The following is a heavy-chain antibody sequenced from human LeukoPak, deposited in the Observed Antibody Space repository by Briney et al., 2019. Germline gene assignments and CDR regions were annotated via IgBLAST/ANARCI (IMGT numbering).Heavy chain of an antibody. CDR2: INTDGSTT. D-gene: IGHD6-25*01. J-gene: IGHJ6*02. CDR1: AFTFSSYW. V-gene: IGHV3-74*01. CDR3: ARSDQRLSGYNGIDV. Sequence: GGSLRLSCAASAFTFSSYWMHWVRQAPGKGLVWVSRINTDGSTTSYADSVKGRFTISRDNSKNTLYLQMNSLRAEDTAVYYCARSDQRLSGYNGIDVGGQGTTVTVSS.